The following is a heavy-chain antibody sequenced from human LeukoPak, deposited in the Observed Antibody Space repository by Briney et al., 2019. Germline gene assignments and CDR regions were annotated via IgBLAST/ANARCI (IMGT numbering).Heavy chain of an antibody. CDR2: IYYSGST. Sequence: SETLSLTCTVSGGSISSYYWSWIRQPPGKGLEWIGYIYYSGSTNYNPSLKSRVTISVDTSKNQFSLKLSSVTAADTAVYYCARDLLGPCAGGDGYLGGNWFDPWGQGTLVTVSS. CDR1: GGSISSYY. D-gene: IGHD2-21*02. J-gene: IGHJ5*02. CDR3: ARDLLGPCAGGDGYLGGNWFDP. V-gene: IGHV4-59*01.